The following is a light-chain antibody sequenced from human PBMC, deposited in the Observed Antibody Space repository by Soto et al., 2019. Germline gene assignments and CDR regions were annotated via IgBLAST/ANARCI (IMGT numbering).Light chain of an antibody. Sequence: SYELTQPPSGSVAPGKTARITCGGNNIGSKSVHWYQQKPGQAPVLVIYYDSDRPSGIPERFSGSRSGNTATLTISRVEAGDEADYYCQVWDTSSDHPVFGGGTKLTVL. V-gene: IGLV3-21*04. CDR2: YDS. CDR1: NIGSKS. CDR3: QVWDTSSDHPV. J-gene: IGLJ2*01.